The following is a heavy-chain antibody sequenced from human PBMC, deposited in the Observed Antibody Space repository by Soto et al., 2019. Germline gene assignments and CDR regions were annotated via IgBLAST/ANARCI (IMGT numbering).Heavy chain of an antibody. J-gene: IGHJ4*02. CDR3: ARGPLSLYSADFR. V-gene: IGHV1-3*01. CDR2: INGGNGDT. Sequence: QVQLVQSGAEVKKPGASVRISCRTSGYTFTSYAITWLRHAPGQRLEWMGWINGGNGDTKYSQKFQDRLSITRDTSATTVSLGLSSLISEDTAIYYCARGPLSLYSADFRWGQGTLVTVSS. D-gene: IGHD1-26*01. CDR1: GYTFTSYA.